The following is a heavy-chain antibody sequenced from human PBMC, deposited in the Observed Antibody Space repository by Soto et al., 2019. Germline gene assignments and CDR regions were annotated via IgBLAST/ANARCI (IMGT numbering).Heavy chain of an antibody. J-gene: IGHJ4*02. CDR3: ARVGTMVRAGFDY. D-gene: IGHD3-10*01. Sequence: SETLSLTCAVSGGSISSGGYSWSWIRQPPGKGLEWIGYIYHSGSTYYNPSLKSRVTISVDRSKNQFSLKLSSVTAAGTAVYYCARVGTMVRAGFDYWGQGTLVTVS. CDR1: GGSISSGGYS. V-gene: IGHV4-30-2*01. CDR2: IYHSGST.